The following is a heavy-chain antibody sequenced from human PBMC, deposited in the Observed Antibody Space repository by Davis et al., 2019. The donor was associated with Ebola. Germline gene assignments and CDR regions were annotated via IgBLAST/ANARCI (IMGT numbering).Heavy chain of an antibody. D-gene: IGHD2-2*01. Sequence: GGSLRLSCLVSGFTFSNYGMHWVRQAPGKGLEFVSAIQSNGDITKYADSVKGRFTISRDNSKETVYLQVNSLRAEDTAVYYCAKDRCSSRRCQDFYYGMDVWGQGTTITVSS. CDR1: GFTFSNYG. CDR3: AKDRCSSRRCQDFYYGMDV. J-gene: IGHJ6*02. V-gene: IGHV3-64*04. CDR2: IQSNGDIT.